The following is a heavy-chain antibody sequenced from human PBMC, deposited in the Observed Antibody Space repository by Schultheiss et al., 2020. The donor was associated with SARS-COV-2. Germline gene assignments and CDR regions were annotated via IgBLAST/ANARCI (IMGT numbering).Heavy chain of an antibody. CDR3: ARGSGIYDFWSGYPYQYYGMDV. V-gene: IGHV3-66*02. J-gene: IGHJ6*02. CDR1: GFTFSDYY. D-gene: IGHD3-3*01. Sequence: GGSLRLSCAASGFTFSDYYMSWVRQAPGKGLEWVSRINSDGSSTYYADSVKGRFTISRDNSKNTLYLQMNSLRAEDTAVYYCARGSGIYDFWSGYPYQYYGMDVWGQGTTVTVSS. CDR2: INSDGSST.